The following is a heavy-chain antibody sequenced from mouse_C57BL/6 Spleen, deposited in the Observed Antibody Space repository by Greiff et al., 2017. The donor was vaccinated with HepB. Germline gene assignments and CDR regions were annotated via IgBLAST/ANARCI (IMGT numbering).Heavy chain of an antibody. CDR2: IYPGDGDT. Sequence: QVQLQQSGPELVKPGASVKISCKASGYAFSSSWMNWVKQRPGKGLEWIGRIYPGDGDTNYNGKFKSKATLTVDKPSSTAYMQLSSLTSEDSAVYYCARFLLLYYAMDYWGQGTSVTVSS. D-gene: IGHD1-1*01. V-gene: IGHV1-82*01. J-gene: IGHJ4*01. CDR1: GYAFSSSW. CDR3: ARFLLLYYAMDY.